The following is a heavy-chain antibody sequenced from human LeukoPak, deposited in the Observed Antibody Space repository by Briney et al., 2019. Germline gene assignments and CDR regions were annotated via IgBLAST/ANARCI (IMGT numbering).Heavy chain of an antibody. V-gene: IGHV4-4*07. Sequence: PSETLSLTCTVSGGSINSYYWSWIRQPVGEGLEWIGRVYTGGSTYYNPSLKSRVTMSVDTSTNQFSLKLNSVTAADTAVYYCALRGYCSDGTCYSDYWGQGTLATVSS. CDR1: GGSINSYY. CDR3: ALRGYCSDGTCYSDY. J-gene: IGHJ4*02. D-gene: IGHD2-15*01. CDR2: VYTGGST.